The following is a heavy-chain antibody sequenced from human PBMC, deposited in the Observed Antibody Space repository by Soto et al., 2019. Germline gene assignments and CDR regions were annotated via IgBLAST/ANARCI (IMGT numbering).Heavy chain of an antibody. Sequence: PSETLSLTCTVSGGSISSSSYYWGWIRQPPGKGLEWIGSIYYSGSTYYNPSLKSRVTISVDTSKNHLSLKVSSVTAADTAVYYCARHLYSGQSSGYYGYWGQGALVTVSS. CDR1: GGSISSSSYY. V-gene: IGHV4-39*01. CDR3: ARHLYSGQSSGYYGY. D-gene: IGHD3-22*01. CDR2: IYYSGST. J-gene: IGHJ4*02.